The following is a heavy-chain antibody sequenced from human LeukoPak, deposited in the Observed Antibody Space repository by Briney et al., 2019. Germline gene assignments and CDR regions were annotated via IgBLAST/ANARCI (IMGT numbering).Heavy chain of an antibody. D-gene: IGHD1-26*01. J-gene: IGHJ5*02. CDR2: MNPKSGKT. CDR1: GYTFTNDD. Sequence: ASVKVSCMASGYTFTNDDINWLRQATGQGLEWMGWMNPKSGKTAYAQKFQGRVTMTRNTSITTAYMDLSGLRSEDTAVYYCARGAGGTYNHNYFDPWGQGTLVTVSS. V-gene: IGHV1-8*01. CDR3: ARGAGGTYNHNYFDP.